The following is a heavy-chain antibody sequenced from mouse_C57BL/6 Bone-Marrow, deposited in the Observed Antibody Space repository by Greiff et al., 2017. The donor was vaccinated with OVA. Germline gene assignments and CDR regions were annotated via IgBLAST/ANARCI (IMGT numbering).Heavy chain of an antibody. CDR2: INPNNGGT. D-gene: IGHD1-1*01. V-gene: IGHV1-26*01. J-gene: IGHJ2*01. Sequence: EVKLQQSGPELVKPGASVKISCKASGYTFTDYYMNWVKQSHGKSLEWIGDINPNNGGTSYNQKFKGKATLTVDKSSSTAYMELRSLTSEDSAVYYCALNPYYYGSSFDYWGQGTTLTVSS. CDR1: GYTFTDYY. CDR3: ALNPYYYGSSFDY.